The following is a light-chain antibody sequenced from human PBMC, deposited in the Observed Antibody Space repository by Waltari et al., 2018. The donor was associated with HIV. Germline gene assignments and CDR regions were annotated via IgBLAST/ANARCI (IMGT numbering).Light chain of an antibody. V-gene: IGLV3-21*02. CDR3: QVWDRSSDHSV. CDR2: DGS. CDR1: NIGSKS. J-gene: IGLJ2*01. Sequence: SYVLTQPPSVSVAPGQTARITCGGNNIGSKSVHWYQQKPGAATVLFVYDGSARPSGIPGRFLGSYYGNKATLPISSVEAGDEADYYCQVWDRSSDHSVFGGGTMLTVL.